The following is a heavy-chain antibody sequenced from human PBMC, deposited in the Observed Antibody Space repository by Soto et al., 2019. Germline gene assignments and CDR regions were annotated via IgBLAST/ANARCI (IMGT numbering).Heavy chain of an antibody. Sequence: GGSLRLSCAASGFTFSSYEMNWVRQAPGKGLEWVSYISSSGSIIYYADSVKGRFTISRDNAKNSLYLQMNSLRAEDTAVYYCARGVLYYYDSSGYPHWFDPWGQGTLVTVS. CDR3: ARGVLYYYDSSGYPHWFDP. D-gene: IGHD3-22*01. CDR1: GFTFSSYE. V-gene: IGHV3-48*03. J-gene: IGHJ5*02. CDR2: ISSSGSII.